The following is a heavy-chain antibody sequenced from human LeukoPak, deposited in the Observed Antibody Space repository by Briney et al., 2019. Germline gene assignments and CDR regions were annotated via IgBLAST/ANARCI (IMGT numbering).Heavy chain of an antibody. D-gene: IGHD1-26*01. CDR3: AKEDVVGARMERGSIDY. Sequence: GGSLRLSCAASGFTFSSYAMHWVRQAPGKGLEWVAVISYDGSNKYYADSVKGRFTISRDNSKNTLYLQMNSLRAEDTAVYYCAKEDVVGARMERGSIDYWGREPWSPSPQ. CDR2: ISYDGSNK. J-gene: IGHJ4*02. V-gene: IGHV3-30*04. CDR1: GFTFSSYA.